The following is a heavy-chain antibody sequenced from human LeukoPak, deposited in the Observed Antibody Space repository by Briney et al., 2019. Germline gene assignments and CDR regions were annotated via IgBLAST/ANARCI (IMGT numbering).Heavy chain of an antibody. D-gene: IGHD1-26*01. CDR3: AKLWEPD. Sequence: PGGSLRLSCAASGFTFDSYAMNWVRQPPGKGLEWVSTITTNGETTHYADSVKGRLTISRDNSKNTVYLQMNSLRVEDTAIYYCAKLWEPDRGQGSLVSVSS. V-gene: IGHV3-23*01. CDR1: GFTFDSYA. CDR2: ITTNGETT. J-gene: IGHJ4*02.